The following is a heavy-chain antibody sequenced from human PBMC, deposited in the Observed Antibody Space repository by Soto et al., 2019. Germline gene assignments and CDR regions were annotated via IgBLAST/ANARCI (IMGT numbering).Heavy chain of an antibody. V-gene: IGHV3-21*01. Sequence: PGGFLRLSCAASGFTFSSYSMNWVRQAPGKGLEWVSSISSSSSYIYYADSVKGRFTISRDNAKNSLYLQMNSLRAEDTAVYYCARDITGGSYFSSAFDIWGQGTMVTVSS. CDR3: ARDITGGSYFSSAFDI. CDR1: GFTFSSYS. CDR2: ISSSSSYI. D-gene: IGHD1-20*01. J-gene: IGHJ3*02.